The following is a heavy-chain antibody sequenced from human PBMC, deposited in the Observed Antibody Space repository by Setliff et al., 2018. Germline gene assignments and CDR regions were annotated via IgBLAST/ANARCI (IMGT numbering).Heavy chain of an antibody. CDR1: RGTFSSYA. CDR3: AITSRAARPDFSFGY. J-gene: IGHJ4*02. D-gene: IGHD6-6*01. Sequence: ASVKVSCQASRGTFSSYAISWVRQAPGQGLEWMGGIIPILGIANYAQRVQGRVTITADKSTSTAYMELNSLRSEDTAVYYCAITSRAARPDFSFGYWGQGTRVTVSS. CDR2: IIPILGIA. V-gene: IGHV1-69*10.